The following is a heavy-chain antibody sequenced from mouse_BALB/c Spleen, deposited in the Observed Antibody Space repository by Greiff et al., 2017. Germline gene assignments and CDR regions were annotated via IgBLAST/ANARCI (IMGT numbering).Heavy chain of an antibody. J-gene: IGHJ3*01. CDR2: ISTYYGNT. CDR3: ARAGDYEPWFAY. CDR1: SYTFTDYA. D-gene: IGHD2-4*01. Sequence: VQLQQSGPELVRPGVSVKISCKGSSYTFTDYAMHWVKQSHAKSLEWIGVISTYYGNTNYNQKFKGKATMTVDKASSTASMELARLTSEDSAVDYCARAGDYEPWFAYWGQGTLVTVSA. V-gene: IGHV1-67*01.